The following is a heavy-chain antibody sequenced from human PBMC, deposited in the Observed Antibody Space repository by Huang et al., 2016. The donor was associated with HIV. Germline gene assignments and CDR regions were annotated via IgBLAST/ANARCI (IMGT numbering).Heavy chain of an antibody. V-gene: IGHV1-69*13. Sequence: QVQLVQSGAEVKTPGSSVKVSCKASGGTFSKYAISWVRQAPGQGLEWMGGISPMVGTPNYARKFQGRVTITADESTSTTYVEVSSLRSEDTALYYCARGQLGSYGDYDVLYWGQGTLVTVSS. CDR2: ISPMVGTP. D-gene: IGHD4-17*01. CDR3: ARGQLGSYGDYDVLY. CDR1: GGTFSKYA. J-gene: IGHJ4*02.